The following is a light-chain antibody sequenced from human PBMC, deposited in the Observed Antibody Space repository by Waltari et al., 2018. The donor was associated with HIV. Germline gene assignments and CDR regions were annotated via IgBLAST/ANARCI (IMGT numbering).Light chain of an antibody. V-gene: IGLV2-14*02. Sequence: QSVLTQPPSASGTPGQRITVSCSGSSSTIGMEAVYWYQHFPGTAPKLLIYEVTKRPSGVSNRFSGSKSGNTASLTISGLQADDEADYYCSSYTSSSTVVFGGGTKLTVL. CDR2: EVT. J-gene: IGLJ2*01. CDR3: SSYTSSSTVV. CDR1: SSTIGMEA.